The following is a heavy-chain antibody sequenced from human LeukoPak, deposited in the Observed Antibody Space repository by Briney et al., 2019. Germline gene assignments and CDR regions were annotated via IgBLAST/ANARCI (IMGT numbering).Heavy chain of an antibody. J-gene: IGHJ4*02. V-gene: IGHV3-74*01. CDR1: GFTPSRYG. Sequence: GGSLRLSCAAPGFTPSRYGVNWGRQAPGEGLVWVSRINSEGSSTTYADSVKGRFTISRDNAKNTLILQMNSLRAEDTAVYYCARDYYSRFDYWGQGTLVTVSS. CDR2: INSEGSST. D-gene: IGHD3-22*01. CDR3: ARDYYSRFDY.